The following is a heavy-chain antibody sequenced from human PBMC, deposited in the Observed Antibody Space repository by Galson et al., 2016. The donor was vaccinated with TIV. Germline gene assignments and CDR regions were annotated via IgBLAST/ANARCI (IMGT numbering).Heavy chain of an antibody. Sequence: SVKVSCKASGGTFSSHTITWVRQAAGQGLEWMGRVVPMLGLTDYAQRFQGRVTITADMFASTVYMELSSLTSDDTAVYYCARWAVSGSYYDYFQHWGRGTLVTVSS. CDR3: ARWAVSGSYYDYFQH. V-gene: IGHV1-69*02. CDR1: GGTFSSHT. CDR2: VVPMLGLT. J-gene: IGHJ1*01. D-gene: IGHD1-26*01.